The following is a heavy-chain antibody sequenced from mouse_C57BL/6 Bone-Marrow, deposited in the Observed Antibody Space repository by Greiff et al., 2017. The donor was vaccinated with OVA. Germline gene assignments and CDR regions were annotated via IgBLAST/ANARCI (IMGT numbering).Heavy chain of an antibody. D-gene: IGHD2-3*01. CDR1: GYTFTSYW. Sequence: VKLQQPGAELVKPGASVKLSCKASGYTFTSYWMHWVKQRPGQGLEWIGMIHPNSGSTNYNEKFKSKATLTVDKSSSPAYMQLSSLTSEDSAVYYCARGGGLLRAMDYWGQGTSVTVSS. V-gene: IGHV1-64*01. CDR2: IHPNSGST. CDR3: ARGGGLLRAMDY. J-gene: IGHJ4*01.